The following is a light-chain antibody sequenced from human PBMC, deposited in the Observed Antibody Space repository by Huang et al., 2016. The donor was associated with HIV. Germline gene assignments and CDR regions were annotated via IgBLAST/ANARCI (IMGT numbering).Light chain of an antibody. Sequence: EIVLTQSPATLSLSPGERATLSCRASQSVGSSLAWYQQRRGQAPRPLIYDASNRATGIPARCSGSGSGTDFTLTITSLEPEDFAVYFCQQRTTWPALTFGGGTKVEIK. CDR1: QSVGSS. CDR2: DAS. J-gene: IGKJ4*01. CDR3: QQRTTWPALT. V-gene: IGKV3-11*01.